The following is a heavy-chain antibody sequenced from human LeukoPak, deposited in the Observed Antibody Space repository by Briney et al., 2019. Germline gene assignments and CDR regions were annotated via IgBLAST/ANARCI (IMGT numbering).Heavy chain of an antibody. V-gene: IGHV3-48*01. J-gene: IGHJ4*02. Sequence: GGSLRLSCAASGFTFSSYSMNWVRPAPGKGLEWVSYISSSSSTIYYADSVKGRFTISRDNAKNSLYLQMNSLRAEDTAVYYCARDQALSGSSGPYYFDYWGQGTLVTVSS. CDR1: GFTFSSYS. CDR2: ISSSSSTI. CDR3: ARDQALSGSSGPYYFDY. D-gene: IGHD1-26*01.